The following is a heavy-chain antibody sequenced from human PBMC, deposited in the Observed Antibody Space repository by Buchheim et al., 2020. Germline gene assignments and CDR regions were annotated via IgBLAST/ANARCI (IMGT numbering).Heavy chain of an antibody. D-gene: IGHD6-19*01. Sequence: EVQLVESGGGLVQPGGSHRLSCAASGLTFSDHCVDWVRQAPGKGLEWVGQSRTKANSYTTEYAASVKGRFTISRDESKNSVHLQMSSLKTEDTAVYYCVTYSSGSYPENGMDVWGQGTT. CDR2: SRTKANSYTT. V-gene: IGHV3-72*01. CDR3: VTYSSGSYPENGMDV. J-gene: IGHJ6*02. CDR1: GLTFSDHC.